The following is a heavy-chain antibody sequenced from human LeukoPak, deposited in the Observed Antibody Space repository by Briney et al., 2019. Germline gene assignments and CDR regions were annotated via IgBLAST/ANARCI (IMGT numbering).Heavy chain of an antibody. Sequence: GESLKISCKGSGYSFTNYWIGWVRQMPGKGLEWMGIIYPGDSDTRYSPSFQGQVIISADKSTSTAYLQWSSLKASDTAVYYCARPGYSSSLDYWGQGTLVTVSS. V-gene: IGHV5-51*01. CDR2: IYPGDSDT. D-gene: IGHD6-13*01. J-gene: IGHJ4*02. CDR1: GYSFTNYW. CDR3: ARPGYSSSLDY.